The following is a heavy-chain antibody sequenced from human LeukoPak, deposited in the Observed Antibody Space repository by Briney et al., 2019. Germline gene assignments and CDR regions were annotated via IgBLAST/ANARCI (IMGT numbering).Heavy chain of an antibody. CDR1: GGTFGSYA. V-gene: IGHV1-46*01. Sequence: ASVKVSCKASGGTFGSYAISWVRQAPGQGLEWVGIINPSGGSTSYAQKFQGRVTMTRDTSTSTVYMELSSLRSEDTAVYYCARSPPLDSNPVFDYWGRGTLVTVSS. D-gene: IGHD4-11*01. J-gene: IGHJ4*02. CDR3: ARSPPLDSNPVFDY. CDR2: INPSGGST.